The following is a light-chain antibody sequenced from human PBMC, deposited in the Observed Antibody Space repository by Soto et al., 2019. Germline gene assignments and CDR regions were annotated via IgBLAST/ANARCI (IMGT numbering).Light chain of an antibody. CDR3: SSYTTSSTLV. CDR1: SSDVGGYNY. CDR2: DVS. V-gene: IGLV2-11*01. Sequence: QSVLTQPRSVSGSPGQSVTISCTGTSSDVGGYNYVSWYQQHPGKAPKLMIYDVSKRPSGVPDRFSGSKSGNTASLTISGLQAEDEADYYCSSYTTSSTLVFAGGTKLTVL. J-gene: IGLJ2*01.